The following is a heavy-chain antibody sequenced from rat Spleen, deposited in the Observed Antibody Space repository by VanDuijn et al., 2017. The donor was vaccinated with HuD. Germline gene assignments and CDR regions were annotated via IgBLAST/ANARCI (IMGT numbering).Heavy chain of an antibody. CDR2: IWGDGST. J-gene: IGHJ3*01. D-gene: IGHD1-11*01. CDR1: GFSLTISS. CDR3: TRSYGGYTSNWFAY. Sequence: QVQLQESGPGLVQPSQTLSLTCTLSGFSLTISSVHWVRQPPGKGLEWMGGIWGDGSTDYNSALKSRLSISRDTSKSQVFLKMNHLQTDDTAIYFCTRSYGGYTSNWFAYWGQGTLVTVSS. V-gene: IGHV2-1*01.